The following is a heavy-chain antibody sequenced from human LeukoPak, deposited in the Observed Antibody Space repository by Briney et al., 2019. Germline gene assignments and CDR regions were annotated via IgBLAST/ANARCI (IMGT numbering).Heavy chain of an antibody. CDR2: ISAYNGNT. J-gene: IGHJ4*02. CDR3: ARDLLVHSGWSTPGGY. D-gene: IGHD6-19*01. V-gene: IGHV1-18*04. CDR1: GYTFTSYY. Sequence: GASVKVSCKASGYTFTSYYMHWVRQAPGQGLEWMGWISAYNGNTNYAQKLQGRVTMTTDTSTSTAYMELRSLRSDDTAVYYCARDLLVHSGWSTPGGYWGQGTLVTVSS.